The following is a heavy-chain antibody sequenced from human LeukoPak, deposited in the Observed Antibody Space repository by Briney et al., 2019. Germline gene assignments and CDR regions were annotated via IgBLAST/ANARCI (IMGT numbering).Heavy chain of an antibody. D-gene: IGHD3-3*01. CDR2: IKQDGSEK. V-gene: IGHV3-7*01. Sequence: GGSLRLSCAASGFTFRSYWMSWVRQAPGKGREWVANIKQDGSEKYYVDAVKGRFTTSRDNAKNSLYLQMNSLRAEDTAVYYCASNYYDFWSGYYSSPYYMDVWGKGTTVTVSS. J-gene: IGHJ6*03. CDR1: GFTFRSYW. CDR3: ASNYYDFWSGYYSSPYYMDV.